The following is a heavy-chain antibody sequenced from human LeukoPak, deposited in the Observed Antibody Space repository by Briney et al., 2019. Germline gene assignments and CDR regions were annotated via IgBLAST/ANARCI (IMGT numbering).Heavy chain of an antibody. CDR2: IKQDGSEK. CDR1: GFTFSSYW. J-gene: IGHJ6*03. CDR3: ARSLYCGGDCYYLDV. D-gene: IGHD2-21*01. Sequence: GGSLRLSCAASGFTFSSYWMSWVRQAPGKGLEWVANIKQDGSEKYYVDSVKGRFTISRDNAKNSLYLQMTSLRAEDTAVYYCARSLYCGGDCYYLDVWGKGTTVTVSS. V-gene: IGHV3-7*01.